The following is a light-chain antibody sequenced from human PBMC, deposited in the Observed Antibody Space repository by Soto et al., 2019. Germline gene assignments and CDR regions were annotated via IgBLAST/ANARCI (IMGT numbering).Light chain of an antibody. CDR1: SSDVGGYNY. V-gene: IGLV2-14*01. J-gene: IGLJ1*01. CDR2: DVC. CDR3: SSYTRSSIYV. Sequence: QSALTQPASVSGSPGQSITISCTGTSSDVGGYNYVSWYQQHPGKAPKLMIYDVCNRPSGVSNRFSGSKSGNTASLTISGLQAEDEADYYCSSYTRSSIYVFGTGTKVTVL.